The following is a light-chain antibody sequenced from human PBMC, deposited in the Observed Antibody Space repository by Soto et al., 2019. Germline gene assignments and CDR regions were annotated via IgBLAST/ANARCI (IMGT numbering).Light chain of an antibody. V-gene: IGKV1-39*01. CDR3: QQSYTSWWT. Sequence: DIQVTQSPSSLSASVGDRVSITCRASHSISTHLSWYQQKPGKAPKLLIYAASSLQSWVPSRFTGSGSGTDFTLTISSLQPEDFATYYCQQSYTSWWTFGQGTKVDIK. CDR1: HSISTH. J-gene: IGKJ1*01. CDR2: AAS.